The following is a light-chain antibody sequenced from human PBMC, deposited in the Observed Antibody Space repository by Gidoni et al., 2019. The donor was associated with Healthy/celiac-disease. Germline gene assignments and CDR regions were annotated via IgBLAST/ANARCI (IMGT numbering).Light chain of an antibody. Sequence: SVLTQPPSVAAPPGQKVTISCSGSSSNSGKNYVSWDQQLPGTAPKLLIFDNNKRPSVIPDRFSGSKSGTSATLSITGLQTGDEADYYCGTWDSSLSAGVFGGGTKLTVL. CDR2: DNN. J-gene: IGLJ3*02. V-gene: IGLV1-51*01. CDR1: SSNSGKNY. CDR3: GTWDSSLSAGV.